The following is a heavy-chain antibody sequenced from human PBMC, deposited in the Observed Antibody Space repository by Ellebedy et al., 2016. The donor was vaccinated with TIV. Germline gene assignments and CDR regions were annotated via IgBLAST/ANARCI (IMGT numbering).Heavy chain of an antibody. CDR2: ISSSSSYI. D-gene: IGHD6-13*01. Sequence: GGSLRLXXAASGFTFSSYSMNWVRQAPGKGLEWVSSISSSSSYIYYADSVKGRFTISRDNAKNSLYLQMNSLRAEDTAVYYCARDSSQQLVRGWFDPWGQGTLVTVSS. CDR1: GFTFSSYS. J-gene: IGHJ5*02. CDR3: ARDSSQQLVRGWFDP. V-gene: IGHV3-21*01.